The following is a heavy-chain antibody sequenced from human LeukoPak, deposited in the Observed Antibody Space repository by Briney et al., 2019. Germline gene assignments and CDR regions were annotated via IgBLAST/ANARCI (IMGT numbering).Heavy chain of an antibody. CDR1: SGSISSYY. CDR2: VYFNGYT. Sequence: SSETLSLTCSLSSGSISSYYWTWLRQPPGKTLQWIGNVYFNGYTNFNPSLKSRVTISVDTSNNQFSLKLTSVTAADTAVYYCARQFGLMRSYRHLDHWGPGILVTVSA. J-gene: IGHJ4*02. D-gene: IGHD3/OR15-3a*01. CDR3: ARQFGLMRSYRHLDH. V-gene: IGHV4-59*08.